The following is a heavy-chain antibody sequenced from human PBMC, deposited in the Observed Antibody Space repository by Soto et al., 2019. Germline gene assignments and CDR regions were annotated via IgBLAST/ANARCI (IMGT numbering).Heavy chain of an antibody. Sequence: QVQLVQSGAEVKKPGSSVNVSCKASGGTFSSYAISWVRQPPGQGLEWMGGIIPISDTTNYAQKFQGRVTITADESTSTADMELRSLRSEDTAVSDCARPQGTSASLGIYDYCYCGMDVWGHGTTVTVSS. J-gene: IGHJ6*02. CDR3: ARPQGTSASLGIYDYCYCGMDV. D-gene: IGHD1-1*01. CDR1: GGTFSSYA. V-gene: IGHV1-69*01. CDR2: IIPISDTT.